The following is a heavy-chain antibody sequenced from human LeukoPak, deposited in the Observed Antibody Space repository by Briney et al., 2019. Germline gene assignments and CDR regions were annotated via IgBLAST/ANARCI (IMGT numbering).Heavy chain of an antibody. CDR3: ARPDYYGSGSYSY. Sequence: ASVKVSCKASGYTFTGYYMHWVRQAPGQGLEWMGWINPNSGGTNYAQKFQGRVTMTRDTSISTAYMELSRLRSDDTAVYYCARPDYYGSGSYSYWGQGTLVTVSS. CDR1: GYTFTGYY. CDR2: INPNSGGT. J-gene: IGHJ4*02. V-gene: IGHV1-2*02. D-gene: IGHD3-10*01.